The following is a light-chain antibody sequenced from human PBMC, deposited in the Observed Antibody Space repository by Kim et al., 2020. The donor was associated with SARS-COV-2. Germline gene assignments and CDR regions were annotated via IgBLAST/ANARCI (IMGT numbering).Light chain of an antibody. CDR3: CSYAGSNTLM. V-gene: IGLV2-8*01. Sequence: QSALTQPPSASGSPGQSVTISCTGTSSDVGGYNYVSWYQQYPGKAPKLMLYDVNKRPSGVPDRFSGSKSGNTASLTVSGLQAEDEADYYCCSYAGSNTLMFGGGTQLTVL. CDR2: DVN. J-gene: IGLJ3*02. CDR1: SSDVGGYNY.